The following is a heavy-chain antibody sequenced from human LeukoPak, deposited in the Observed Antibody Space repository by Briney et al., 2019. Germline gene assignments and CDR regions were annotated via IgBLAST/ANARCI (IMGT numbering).Heavy chain of an antibody. D-gene: IGHD2-15*01. CDR1: GYSISSGYY. J-gene: IGHJ6*03. CDR3: ASFYCSGGSCYQYYYYYYMDV. Sequence: PSETLSLTCTVSGYSISSGYYWGWIRQPPGKGLEWIGSIYYSGSTYYNPSLKSRVTISVDTSKNQFSLKLSSVTAADTAVYYCASFYCSGGSCYQYYYYYYMDVWGKGTTVTISS. V-gene: IGHV4-38-2*02. CDR2: IYYSGST.